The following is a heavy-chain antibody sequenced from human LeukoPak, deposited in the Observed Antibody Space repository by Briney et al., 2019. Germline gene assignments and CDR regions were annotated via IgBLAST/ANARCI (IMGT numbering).Heavy chain of an antibody. J-gene: IGHJ4*02. CDR2: LFPSGST. CDR3: ARDPEGRGLFDS. V-gene: IGHV4-4*07. CDR1: GGSISSYY. D-gene: IGHD3-10*01. Sequence: SETLSLTCTVSGGSISSYYWSWIRQPPGKGLEWIGRLFPSGSTNFNPPLNSRATMSVDMSKNQFSLRLNSVTAADTAVYYCARDPEGRGLFDSWGQGTLVTVSS.